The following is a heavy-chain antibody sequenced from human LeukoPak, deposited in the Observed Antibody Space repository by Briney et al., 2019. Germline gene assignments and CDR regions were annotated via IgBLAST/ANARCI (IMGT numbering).Heavy chain of an antibody. CDR1: GGSFSGYY. V-gene: IGHV4-34*01. CDR2: INHSGST. Sequence: SETLSLTCAVYGGSFSGYYWSWIRQPPGKGLEWIGEINHSGSTNYNPSLKSRVTISVDTSKNQFSLKLSSVTAADTAVYYCARGIVVVPATEEYYFYYLGQGTLVTVSS. D-gene: IGHD2-2*01. CDR3: ARGIVVVPATEEYYFYY. J-gene: IGHJ4*02.